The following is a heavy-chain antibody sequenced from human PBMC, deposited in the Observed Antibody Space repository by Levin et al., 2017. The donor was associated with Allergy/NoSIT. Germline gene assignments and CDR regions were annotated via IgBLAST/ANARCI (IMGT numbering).Heavy chain of an antibody. D-gene: IGHD1-1*01. Sequence: SQTLSLTCTVSGGSMTNYYWSCIRPSAGKGLEFIGRVSPTGLTNYNPSLKSRVTMSLDTSKSQFSLRLTSVTAADTALYYCAIDIPGGGYFDLWGRGTLVTVSS. CDR3: AIDIPGGGYFDL. V-gene: IGHV4-4*07. CDR1: GGSMTNYY. J-gene: IGHJ2*01. CDR2: VSPTGLT.